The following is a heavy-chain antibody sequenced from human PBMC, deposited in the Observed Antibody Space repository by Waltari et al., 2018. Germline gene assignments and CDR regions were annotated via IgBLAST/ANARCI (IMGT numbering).Heavy chain of an antibody. V-gene: IGHV4-59*01. CDR2: IYYSGST. Sequence: QVQLQESGPGLVKPSETLSLTCTVSGASISSYYWSWIRQPPGKGLEWIGYIYYSGSTNYNPSLKSRVTISVDTSKNQFSLKLSSVTAADTAVYYCARTLITMVRDGWFDPWGQGTLVTVSS. CDR1: GASISSYY. CDR3: ARTLITMVRDGWFDP. J-gene: IGHJ5*02. D-gene: IGHD3-10*01.